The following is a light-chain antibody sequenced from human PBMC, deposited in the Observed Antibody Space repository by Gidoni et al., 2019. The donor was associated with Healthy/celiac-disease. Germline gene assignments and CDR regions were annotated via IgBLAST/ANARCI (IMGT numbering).Light chain of an antibody. J-gene: IGLJ2*01. CDR1: NIGSKT. CDR2: YDS. Sequence: SYVLTQPPSVSVSPGKTARITCGVNNIGSKTVHWYQQKPGQAPVLVIYYDSDRPSGIPERFSGSNSGNTATLTISRVEAGNEADYYCQLWDSSSDHVVFGGGTKLTVL. CDR3: QLWDSSSDHVV. V-gene: IGLV3-21*04.